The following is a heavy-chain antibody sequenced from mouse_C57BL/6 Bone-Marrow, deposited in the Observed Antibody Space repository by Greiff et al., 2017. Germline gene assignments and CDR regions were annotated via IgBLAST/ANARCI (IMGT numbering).Heavy chain of an antibody. CDR3: AREAYHAMDY. J-gene: IGHJ4*01. Sequence: VQLQQPGAELVMPGASVKLSCKASGYTFTSYWMHWVKQRPGQGLEWIGEIDPSDSYTNYNQKFTGKSTLTVDKSSSTAYMQLSSLTSEDSAVYYCAREAYHAMDYWGQGTSVTVSS. CDR1: GYTFTSYW. V-gene: IGHV1-69*01. CDR2: IDPSDSYT.